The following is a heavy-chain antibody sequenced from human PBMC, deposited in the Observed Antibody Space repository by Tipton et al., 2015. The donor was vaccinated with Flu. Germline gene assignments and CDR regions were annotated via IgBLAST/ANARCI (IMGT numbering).Heavy chain of an antibody. D-gene: IGHD2-21*01. V-gene: IGHV3-48*04. CDR1: GFTFSSYS. CDR3: ARMPSYCGGDCYFDY. Sequence: GSLRLSCAASGFTFSSYSMNWVRQAPGKGLEWVSYISSSSSTIYYADSVKGRFTISRDNAKNSLYLQMNSLRAEDTAVYYCARMPSYCGGDCYFDYWGQGTLVTVSS. J-gene: IGHJ4*02. CDR2: ISSSSSTI.